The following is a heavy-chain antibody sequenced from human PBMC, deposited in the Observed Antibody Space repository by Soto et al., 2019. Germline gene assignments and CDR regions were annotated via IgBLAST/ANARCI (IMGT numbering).Heavy chain of an antibody. CDR2: INPSGGST. V-gene: IGHV1-46*01. Sequence: QVQLVQSGAEVKKPGASVKVSCKASGYTFTSYYMHWVRQAPGQGLEWMGIINPSGGSTSYAQKFRGRVTMTRDTSTSTVYMELSSLRSEDTAVYYCARSPRGITIFVSPFDYWGQGTLVTVSS. J-gene: IGHJ4*02. D-gene: IGHD3-3*01. CDR1: GYTFTSYY. CDR3: ARSPRGITIFVSPFDY.